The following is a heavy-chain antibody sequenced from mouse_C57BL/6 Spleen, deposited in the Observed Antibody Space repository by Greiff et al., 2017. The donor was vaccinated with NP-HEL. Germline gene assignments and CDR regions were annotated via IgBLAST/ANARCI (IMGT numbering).Heavy chain of an antibody. CDR2: IDPSDSYT. J-gene: IGHJ2*01. CDR3: ARGLGHGDFDY. V-gene: IGHV1-69*01. D-gene: IGHD4-1*01. Sequence: VQLQQPGAELVMPGASVKLSCKASGYTFTSYWMHWVKQRPGQGLEWIGEIDPSDSYTNYNHKFKGKSTLTVDKSSSTAYMQLSSLTSEDSAVYYCARGLGHGDFDYWGQGTTLTVSS. CDR1: GYTFTSYW.